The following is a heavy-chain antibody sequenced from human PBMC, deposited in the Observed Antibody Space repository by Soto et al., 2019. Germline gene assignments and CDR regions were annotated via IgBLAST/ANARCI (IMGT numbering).Heavy chain of an antibody. V-gene: IGHV1-3*05. CDR2: INAGNGNT. J-gene: IGHJ5*02. CDR3: ARSSGVYDLLA. Sequence: QVQLVQSGAEEKKPGASVKDSCKASGYTFTSYAMHWVRQAPGQRLEWMGWINAGNGNTKYSQKFQGRVTITRDTSANTAYMELSSLRSEDTAVYYCARSSGVYDLLAWGQGTLVTVSS. D-gene: IGHD3-9*01. CDR1: GYTFTSYA.